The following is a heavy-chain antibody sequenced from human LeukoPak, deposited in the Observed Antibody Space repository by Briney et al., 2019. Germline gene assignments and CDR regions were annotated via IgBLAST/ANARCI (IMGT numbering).Heavy chain of an antibody. CDR1: GGSISRYN. Sequence: SETLSLTCTVSGGSISRYNRSWIRQPPGKGLEWIGYIFYSGSTNYNTSLESRGTISVDTSKNQFSLKLSSVTAADTAVYYCARVYYSNSYDYWYFDLWGRGTLATVSS. CDR2: IFYSGST. CDR3: ARVYYSNSYDYWYFDL. D-gene: IGHD6-13*01. V-gene: IGHV4-59*01. J-gene: IGHJ2*01.